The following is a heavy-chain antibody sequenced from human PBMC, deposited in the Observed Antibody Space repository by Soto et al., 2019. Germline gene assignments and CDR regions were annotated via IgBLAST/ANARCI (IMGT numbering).Heavy chain of an antibody. CDR3: ARLSGISTRFYY. J-gene: IGHJ4*02. CDR2: IYHSVNT. D-gene: IGHD3-3*01. CDR1: GGSISSGAYS. Sequence: PSDTLSLTCAFSGGSISSGAYSWRWLRPPPGKGLQGIGDIYHSVNTNYNPSLKSRVTISVDTPKNQVTMKLSSAPAADTAVYYCARLSGISTRFYYWGQGTLVTVSS. V-gene: IGHV4-30-2*03.